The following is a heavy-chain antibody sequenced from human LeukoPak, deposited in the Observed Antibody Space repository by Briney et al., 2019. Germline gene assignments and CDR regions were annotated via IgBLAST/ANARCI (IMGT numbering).Heavy chain of an antibody. CDR3: AKEGGGLDY. CDR1: GYMFTGYH. D-gene: IGHD3-16*01. Sequence: APVKVSCKASGYMFTGYHMHWVRQAPGQGLEWMGWISLNSGGTSYAQTFEGRVTMTRDTSISTAYMELSRLRSADTAVYYCAKEGGGLDYWGQGTLVTVSS. CDR2: ISLNSGGT. V-gene: IGHV1-2*02. J-gene: IGHJ4*02.